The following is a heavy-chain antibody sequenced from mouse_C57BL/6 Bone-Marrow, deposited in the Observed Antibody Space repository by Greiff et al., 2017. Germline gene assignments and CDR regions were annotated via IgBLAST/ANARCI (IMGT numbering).Heavy chain of an antibody. D-gene: IGHD5-1*01. J-gene: IGHJ1*03. Sequence: SGAELVRPGSSVKMYCKTSGYTFTSYGINWVKQRPGQGLEWIGYIYIGNGYTEYNEKVKGKATLTSETSSSTAYMHLSSLTSEDSALYFCAVPSYLYFDVWGTGTTVTVSS. CDR3: AVPSYLYFDV. CDR2: IYIGNGYT. V-gene: IGHV1-58*01. CDR1: GYTFTSYG.